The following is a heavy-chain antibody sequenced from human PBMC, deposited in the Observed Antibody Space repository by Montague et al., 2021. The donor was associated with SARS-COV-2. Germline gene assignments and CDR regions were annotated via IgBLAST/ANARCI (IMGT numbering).Heavy chain of an antibody. J-gene: IGHJ4*02. V-gene: IGHV4-34*01. CDR3: ARGRQHFNMIVVVMTGGEYYFDY. D-gene: IGHD3-22*01. CDR2: INHRGTS. Sequence: SETLSLTCAVYGGSFSDPYWSWIRQPPGKGLEWIGEINHRGTSNYNPSLKSRVSISVDTSKNQFSLYLGSVTAADTAVYYCARGRQHFNMIVVVMTGGEYYFDYWGQGTLVTVSS. CDR1: GGSFSDPY.